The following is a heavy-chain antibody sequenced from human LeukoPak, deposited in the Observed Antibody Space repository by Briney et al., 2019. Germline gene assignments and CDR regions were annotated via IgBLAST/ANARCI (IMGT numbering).Heavy chain of an antibody. D-gene: IGHD1-14*01. Sequence: GGSLRLSCAASGFNFGSYSMTWVRQAPGKGLEWVSVISADSATTFYAGSVKGRFTISRDNAKNTVFLQMSSLRAEDTAVYYCAKATGYLLWGQGTLVTVSS. V-gene: IGHV3-23*01. CDR3: AKATGYLL. CDR2: ISADSATT. CDR1: GFNFGSYS. J-gene: IGHJ4*02.